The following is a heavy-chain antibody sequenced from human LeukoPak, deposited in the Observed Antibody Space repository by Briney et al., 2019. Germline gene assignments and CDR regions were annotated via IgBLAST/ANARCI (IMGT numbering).Heavy chain of an antibody. V-gene: IGHV4-59*12. Sequence: SETLSLTCAVYGGSFSSYYWSWIRQPPGKGLEWIGYIYYSGSTNYNPSLKSRVTISVDTSKNQFSLKLSSVTAADTAVYYCARESSGSYWDYYYGMDVWGQGTTVTVSS. CDR2: IYYSGST. D-gene: IGHD3-10*01. CDR1: GGSFSSYY. J-gene: IGHJ6*02. CDR3: ARESSGSYWDYYYGMDV.